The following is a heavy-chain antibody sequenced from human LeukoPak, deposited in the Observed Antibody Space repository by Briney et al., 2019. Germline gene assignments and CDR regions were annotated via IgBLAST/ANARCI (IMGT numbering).Heavy chain of an antibody. D-gene: IGHD3-10*01. CDR3: ARGIWFGERDAFDI. CDR1: RFTFSSYW. Sequence: GGSLRLSCAASRFTFSSYWMSWVRQAPGKGLEWVANIKQDGSEKYYVDSVKGRFTISRDNAKNSLYLQMNSLRAEDTAVYYCARGIWFGERDAFDIWGQGTMVTVSS. J-gene: IGHJ3*02. V-gene: IGHV3-7*01. CDR2: IKQDGSEK.